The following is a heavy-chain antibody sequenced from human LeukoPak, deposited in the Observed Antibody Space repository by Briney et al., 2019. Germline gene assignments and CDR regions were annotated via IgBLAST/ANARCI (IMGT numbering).Heavy chain of an antibody. CDR2: INSDGSST. CDR3: ARDYRAFGASCYFDY. V-gene: IGHV3-74*01. D-gene: IGHD3-16*01. CDR1: GFTFSSYW. J-gene: IGHJ4*02. Sequence: PGGSLRLSCAASGFTFSSYWMHWVRQAPGKGLVWVSRINSDGSSTSYADSVKGRFTISRDNAKNTLYLQMNSLRAEDTAVYYCARDYRAFGASCYFDYWGQGTLVTVSS.